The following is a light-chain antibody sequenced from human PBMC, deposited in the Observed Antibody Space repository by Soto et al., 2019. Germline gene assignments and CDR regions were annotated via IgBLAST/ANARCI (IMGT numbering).Light chain of an antibody. V-gene: IGLV2-23*02. CDR1: SSDVGSYNL. CDR3: CSYAGSNVV. CDR2: EVG. Sequence: QSALTQPASVSGSPGQSITISCTGTSSDVGSYNLVSWYQQHPGKAPKLMIYEVGKRPSGVSNRFSGSKSGNTASLTISGLQAEDEADYYCCSYAGSNVVFGGGTKLTVL. J-gene: IGLJ2*01.